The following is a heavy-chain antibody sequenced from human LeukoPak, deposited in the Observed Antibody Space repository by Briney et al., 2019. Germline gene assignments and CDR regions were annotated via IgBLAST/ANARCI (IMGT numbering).Heavy chain of an antibody. CDR2: IYSGGST. CDR1: GFTVSSNY. V-gene: IGHV3-53*01. J-gene: IGHJ6*02. CDR3: ARGRSTNFLDV. D-gene: IGHD2-2*01. Sequence: GGSLRLSCAASGFTVSSNYMSWVRQAPGKGLEWVSVIYSGGSTYYADSVKGRFTISRDNSKNTLYLQMNSLRAEGTAVYYCARGRSTNFLDVWGQGTTVTVSS.